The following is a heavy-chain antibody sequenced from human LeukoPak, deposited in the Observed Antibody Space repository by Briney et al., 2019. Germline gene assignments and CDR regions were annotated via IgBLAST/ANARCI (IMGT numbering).Heavy chain of an antibody. V-gene: IGHV3-30*04. D-gene: IGHD5-24*01. CDR3: ASAAGRWLQPMAHNWFDP. CDR2: ISYDGSNK. Sequence: GSLRLSCAASGFTFSSYAMHWVRQAPGKGLEWVAVISYDGSNKYYADSVKGRFTISRDNSKNTLYLQMNSLRAEDTAVYYCASAAGRWLQPMAHNWFDPWGQGTLVTVSS. CDR1: GFTFSSYA. J-gene: IGHJ5*02.